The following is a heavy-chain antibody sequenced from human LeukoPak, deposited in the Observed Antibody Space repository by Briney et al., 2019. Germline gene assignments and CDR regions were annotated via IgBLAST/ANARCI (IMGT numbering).Heavy chain of an antibody. V-gene: IGHV3-48*03. Sequence: GGSLRLSCAASGFTFSSYEMNWVRQAPGKGLEWVSYISSSGSTIYYADSVKGRFTISRDNAKNSLYLQMNSLRAEDTAVYYCAIILTGYYRKFDYWGQGTLVTVSS. D-gene: IGHD3-9*01. J-gene: IGHJ4*02. CDR1: GFTFSSYE. CDR3: AIILTGYYRKFDY. CDR2: ISSSGSTI.